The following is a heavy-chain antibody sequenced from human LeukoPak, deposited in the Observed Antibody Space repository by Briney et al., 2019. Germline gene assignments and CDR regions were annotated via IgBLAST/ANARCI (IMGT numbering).Heavy chain of an antibody. CDR1: GGSFSGYY. Sequence: PSETLSLTCAVYGGSFSGYYWSWIRQPPGKGLEWIGEINHSGSTNYNPSLKSRVTISVDTSKNQFSLKLSSVTAADTAVYYCARRVPEYCSGGSCYRYFDYWGQGTLVTVSS. CDR3: ARRVPEYCSGGSCYRYFDY. J-gene: IGHJ4*02. V-gene: IGHV4-34*01. D-gene: IGHD2-15*01. CDR2: INHSGST.